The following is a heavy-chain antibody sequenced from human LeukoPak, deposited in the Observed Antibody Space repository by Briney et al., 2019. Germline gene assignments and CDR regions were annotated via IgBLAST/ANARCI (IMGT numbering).Heavy chain of an antibody. V-gene: IGHV4-34*01. Sequence: SETLSLTCAVYGGSFSGYYWSWIRQPPGKGLEWIGEINHSGSTNYNPSLKSRVTMSVDTSKNQFSLKLSSVTAADTAVYYCARGPPITIFGVVIRVYYYGMDVWGQGTTVTVSS. CDR1: GGSFSGYY. CDR2: INHSGST. J-gene: IGHJ6*02. D-gene: IGHD3-3*01. CDR3: ARGPPITIFGVVIRVYYYGMDV.